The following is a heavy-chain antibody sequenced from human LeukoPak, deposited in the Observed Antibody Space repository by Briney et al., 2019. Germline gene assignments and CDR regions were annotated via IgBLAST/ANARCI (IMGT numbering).Heavy chain of an antibody. V-gene: IGHV3-7*01. CDR3: ARGGATSGYDLLDY. CDR1: GFTFTCCW. D-gene: IGHD5-12*01. J-gene: IGHJ4*02. CDR2: IKQDGSEK. Sequence: GGSLRLSCAASGFTFTCCWMNWVRQAPGKGLEWVATIKQDGSEKYYVDSVKGRFTISRDNAKDSVYLQMNSLRVEDTAVYYCARGGATSGYDLLDYWGQGALVTVSS.